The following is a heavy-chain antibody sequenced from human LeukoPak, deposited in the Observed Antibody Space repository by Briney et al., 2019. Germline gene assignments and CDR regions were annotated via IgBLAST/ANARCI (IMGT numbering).Heavy chain of an antibody. D-gene: IGHD4-17*01. Sequence: PSETLSLTCTVSGGSISSYYWSWIRQPPGKGLEWIGYIYYSGSTNYNPSLKSRVTISVDTSKNQFSLKLSSVTAADTAVYYCARVPSGGDYRFDYWGQGTLVTVSS. CDR2: IYYSGST. CDR3: ARVPSGGDYRFDY. V-gene: IGHV4-59*01. CDR1: GGSISSYY. J-gene: IGHJ4*02.